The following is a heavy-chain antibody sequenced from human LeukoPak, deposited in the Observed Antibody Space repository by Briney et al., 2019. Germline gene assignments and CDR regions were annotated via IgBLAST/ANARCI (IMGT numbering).Heavy chain of an antibody. CDR1: GFTFSSYS. D-gene: IGHD3-10*01. V-gene: IGHV3-21*01. CDR3: ARFAGHYGSGDYFDY. J-gene: IGHJ4*02. CDR2: MSSSSSYI. Sequence: PGGCLRLSCAASGFTFSSYSMNWVRQAPGKGLEWVSSMSSSSSYIYYADSVKGRFTISRDNAKNALYLQMNSLRAEDTAVYYCARFAGHYGSGDYFDYWGQGTLVTVSS.